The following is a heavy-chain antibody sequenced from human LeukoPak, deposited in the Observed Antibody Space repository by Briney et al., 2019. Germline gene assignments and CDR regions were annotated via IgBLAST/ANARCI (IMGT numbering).Heavy chain of an antibody. D-gene: IGHD6-19*01. CDR3: ARAPYGSRGWSLDY. J-gene: IGHJ4*02. Sequence: ASVKVSCKASGSTFSSYAISWVRQAPGQGLEWMGRIIPIFGTANYAQKFQGRVTITTDESTSTAYMELSSLRSEDTAVYYCARAPYGSRGWSLDYWGQGTLVTVSS. CDR1: GSTFSSYA. V-gene: IGHV1-69*05. CDR2: IIPIFGTA.